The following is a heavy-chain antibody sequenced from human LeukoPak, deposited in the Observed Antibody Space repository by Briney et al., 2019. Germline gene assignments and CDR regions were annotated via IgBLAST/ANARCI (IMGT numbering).Heavy chain of an antibody. J-gene: IGHJ4*02. CDR3: ARTSRGDSLHYFDY. CDR1: GFTFSSYG. Sequence: GGSLRLSCAASGFTFSSYGMHWVRQAPGKGLEWVAVISYDGSNKYYADSVKGRFTISRDNSKNTLYLQMNSLRAEDTAVYYCARTSRGDSLHYFDYWGQGTLVTVSS. D-gene: IGHD2-21*02. V-gene: IGHV3-30*03. CDR2: ISYDGSNK.